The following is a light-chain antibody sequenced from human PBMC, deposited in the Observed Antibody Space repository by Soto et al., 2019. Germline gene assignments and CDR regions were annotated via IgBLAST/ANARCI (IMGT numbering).Light chain of an antibody. CDR2: LDN. J-gene: IGKJ4*01. Sequence: DIVMTQSPLALPVTPGEPAYISCSSSRSLLQTNGNTYLDWYLQKQGQSPQLMISLDNNRASGVPDRFSGSGSGTDFTLQIRRVEAEDVGVYYCMKALQTQFTVGGGNQVDI. V-gene: IGKV2-28*01. CDR1: RSLLQTNGNTY. CDR3: MKALQTQFT.